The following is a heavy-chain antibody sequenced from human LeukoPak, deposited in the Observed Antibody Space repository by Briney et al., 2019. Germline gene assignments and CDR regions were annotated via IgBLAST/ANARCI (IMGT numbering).Heavy chain of an antibody. Sequence: SETLSLTCTVSGGPISTYYWSWIRQPPGKGLEWIGYIYYSGSTNYNPSLKSRVTISVDTSKNQFSLKLSSVTAADTAVYYCASGGYCSSTSCYSDYWGQGTLVTVSS. CDR2: IYYSGST. CDR3: ASGGYCSSTSCYSDY. J-gene: IGHJ4*02. V-gene: IGHV4-59*01. CDR1: GGPISTYY. D-gene: IGHD2-2*02.